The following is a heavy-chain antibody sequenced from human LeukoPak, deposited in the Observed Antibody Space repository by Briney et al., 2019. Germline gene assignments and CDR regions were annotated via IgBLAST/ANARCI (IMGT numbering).Heavy chain of an antibody. D-gene: IGHD3-3*01. CDR1: GFTFSSYW. J-gene: IGHJ4*02. Sequence: GGSLRLSCAASGFTFSSYWMSWVRQAPGKGLEWVSTISGSGGTTYYADSVKGRFTISRDNSKNTLHLRMNSLRAEDTAVYYCAKDPRSYYDFWADWGQGTPVTVSS. V-gene: IGHV3-23*01. CDR2: ISGSGGTT. CDR3: AKDPRSYYDFWAD.